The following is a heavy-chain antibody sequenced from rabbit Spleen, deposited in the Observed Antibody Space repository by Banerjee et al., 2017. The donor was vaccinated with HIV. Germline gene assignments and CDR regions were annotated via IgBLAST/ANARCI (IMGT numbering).Heavy chain of an antibody. D-gene: IGHD2-1*01. V-gene: IGHV1S40*01. CDR2: IDPLFGST. Sequence: QSLEESGGDLVKPGASLTLTCTASGFSFSNSYYVCWVRQAPGKGLEWIGYIDPLFGSTYYASWVNGRFSISRENTQNTVYLKLNSLTAADTATYFCVRDRADIGGDYGPYYFDFWGPGTSSPS. CDR3: VRDRADIGGDYGPYYFDF. J-gene: IGHJ4*01. CDR1: GFSFSNSYY.